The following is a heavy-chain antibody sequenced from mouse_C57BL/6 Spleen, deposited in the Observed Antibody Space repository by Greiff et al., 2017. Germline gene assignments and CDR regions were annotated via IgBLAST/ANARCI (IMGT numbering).Heavy chain of an antibody. CDR1: GYSFTSYY. J-gene: IGHJ2*01. Sequence: VLLVESGPELVKPGASVKISCKASGYSFTSYYIHWVKQRPGQGLEWIGWIYPGSGNTKYNEKFKGKATLTADTSSSTAYMQLSSLTSEDSAVYYCARSGYGNYVFDYWGQGTTLTVSS. V-gene: IGHV1-66*01. CDR2: IYPGSGNT. CDR3: ARSGYGNYVFDY. D-gene: IGHD2-1*01.